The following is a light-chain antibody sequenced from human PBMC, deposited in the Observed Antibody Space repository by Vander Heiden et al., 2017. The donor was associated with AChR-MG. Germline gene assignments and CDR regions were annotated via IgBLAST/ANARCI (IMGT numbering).Light chain of an antibody. CDR3: ASYTGSDSPFVL. V-gene: IGLV2-14*01. CDR2: DVS. Sequence: QSALTQPATVSGSPGQSITIPCTGASAFPDKHKFASCHQQHPGRAPKLIIYDVSKRPSGVASRFSGSKSGSTASLTISGVQAEDEAEYYCASYTGSDSPFVLFGGGTNLIVL. CDR1: SAFPDKHKF. J-gene: IGLJ3*02.